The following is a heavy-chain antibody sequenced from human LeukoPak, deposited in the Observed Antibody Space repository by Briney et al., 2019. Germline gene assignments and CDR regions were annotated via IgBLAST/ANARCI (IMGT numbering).Heavy chain of an antibody. CDR3: AKDFALSGSSTELFDY. Sequence: GRSLRLSCAASGFTFDDYAMHWVRQAPGKGLEWVSGISWNSGSIGYADSVKGRLTISRDNAKNSLYLQMNSLRAEDTALYYCAKDFALSGSSTELFDYWGQGTLVTVSS. J-gene: IGHJ4*02. CDR1: GFTFDDYA. D-gene: IGHD5-12*01. CDR2: ISWNSGSI. V-gene: IGHV3-9*01.